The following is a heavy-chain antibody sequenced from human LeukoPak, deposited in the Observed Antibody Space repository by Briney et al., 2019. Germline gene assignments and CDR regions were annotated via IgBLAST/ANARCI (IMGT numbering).Heavy chain of an antibody. CDR2: IYYGGST. V-gene: IGHV4-59*01. J-gene: IGHJ1*01. Sequence: SETLSLTCTVSGGSISSYYRSWIRQPPGKGLEWIGYIYYGGSTNYNPSLKSRVTISVDTSKNQFSLKLSSVTAADTAVYYCAREGYSSGWSRAEYFQHWGQGTLVTVSS. CDR1: GGSISSYY. D-gene: IGHD6-19*01. CDR3: AREGYSSGWSRAEYFQH.